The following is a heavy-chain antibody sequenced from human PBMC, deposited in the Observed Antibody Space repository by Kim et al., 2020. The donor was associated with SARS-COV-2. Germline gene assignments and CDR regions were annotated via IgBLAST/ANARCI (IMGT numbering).Heavy chain of an antibody. D-gene: IGHD3-10*01. J-gene: IGHJ6*02. CDR1: GFTFSDYW. V-gene: IGHV3-7*03. Sequence: GGSLRLSCAASGFTFSDYWMSWVRQTPGKGLEWVAEIKADGSEKYYVDSVKGRFTISRDNAKNTLYLQMNSLRAEDTAVYYCTITMVRGPLNFCYYGMDGWGHRTTVTVSS. CDR3: TITMVRGPLNFCYYGMDG. CDR2: IKADGSEK.